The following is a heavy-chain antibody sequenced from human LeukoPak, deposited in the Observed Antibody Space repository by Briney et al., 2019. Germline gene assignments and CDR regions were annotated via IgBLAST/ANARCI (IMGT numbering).Heavy chain of an antibody. Sequence: GASVKVSCKASGYIFTDYYMHWVRQAPGQELGWMGRINPNSGGTNYAQKFQGRVTMTRDTSISTAYTELSSLRSEDTAVYYCATEIIVVRGRGFDPWGQGTLVTVSS. CDR3: ATEIIVVRGRGFDP. CDR1: GYIFTDYY. CDR2: INPNSGGT. D-gene: IGHD2-15*01. J-gene: IGHJ5*02. V-gene: IGHV1/OR15-1*02.